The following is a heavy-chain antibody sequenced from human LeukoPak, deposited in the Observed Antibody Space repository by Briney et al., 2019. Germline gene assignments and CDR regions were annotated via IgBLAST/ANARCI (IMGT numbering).Heavy chain of an antibody. J-gene: IGHJ4*02. D-gene: IGHD6-13*01. CDR3: ARGPGYSSSWSPPYYFDY. V-gene: IGHV3-21*04. CDR2: ISSSSSYI. CDR1: GFTFSNYS. Sequence: PGGSLRLSCAASGFTFSNYSMNWVRQAPGKGLEWVSSISSSSSYIYYADSVKGRFTISRDNAKNSLYLQMNSLRSDDTAVYYCARGPGYSSSWSPPYYFDYWGQGTLVTVSS.